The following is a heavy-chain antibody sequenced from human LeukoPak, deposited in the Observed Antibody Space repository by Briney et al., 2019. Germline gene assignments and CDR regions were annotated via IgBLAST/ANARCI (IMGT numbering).Heavy chain of an antibody. CDR1: GGSISTCY. V-gene: IGHV4-59*01. Sequence: SETLSLTCTVSGGSISTCYWSWIRQPPGKGLEWIGYIYYIGSTNYNPSLKSRVTISVDTSRDQFSLKLSSVTAADTAVYYCARGRYFADYWGQGTLVTVSS. D-gene: IGHD3-9*01. CDR2: IYYIGST. J-gene: IGHJ4*02. CDR3: ARGRYFADY.